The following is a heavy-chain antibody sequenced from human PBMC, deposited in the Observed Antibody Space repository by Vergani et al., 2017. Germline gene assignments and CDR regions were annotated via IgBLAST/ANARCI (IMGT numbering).Heavy chain of an antibody. V-gene: IGHV1-46*01. CDR2: INPSGGHT. CDR1: GYTFSNYY. Sequence: QVQVVQSGAEVKKSGASVKVSCKTSGYTFSNYYMHWVRQAPGQGLEWMGIINPSGGHTNYAQKFQGRVTITADESTSTAYMELSSLRSEDTAVYYCASVPGIVGAGHFDYWGQGTLVTVSS. J-gene: IGHJ4*02. D-gene: IGHD1-26*01. CDR3: ASVPGIVGAGHFDY.